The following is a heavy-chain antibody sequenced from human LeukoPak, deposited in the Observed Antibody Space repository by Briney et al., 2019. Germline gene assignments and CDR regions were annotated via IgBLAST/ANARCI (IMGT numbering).Heavy chain of an antibody. CDR2: TYYRSKWYN. CDR3: VRGGGYFVL. V-gene: IGHV6-1*01. Sequence: SQTLSLTCAISGDSVSTNTGAWSWIRQSPSKGLEWLGRTYYRSKWYNDYAVSVKSRITINPDTSKNQFSLQLNSVTPEDTAVYYCVRGGGYFVLWGQGTLVTVSS. D-gene: IGHD1-26*01. CDR1: GDSVSTNTGA. J-gene: IGHJ5*02.